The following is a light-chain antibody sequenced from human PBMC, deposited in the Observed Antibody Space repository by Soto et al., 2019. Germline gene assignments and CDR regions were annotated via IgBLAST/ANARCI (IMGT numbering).Light chain of an antibody. Sequence: DIQMTQSPSSLSASVGDRVTITCRASQSISTYLHWYQQKPGKAPNLLIYAASTLQSGVPSRFSGSGSGTDFTLTISSLQPDDFATYYCQQYNSYSTFGQGTKVDIK. V-gene: IGKV1-39*01. CDR1: QSISTY. CDR3: QQYNSYST. J-gene: IGKJ1*01. CDR2: AAS.